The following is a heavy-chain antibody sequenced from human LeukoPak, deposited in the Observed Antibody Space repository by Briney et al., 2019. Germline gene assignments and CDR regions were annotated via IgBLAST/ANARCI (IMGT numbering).Heavy chain of an antibody. V-gene: IGHV3-30*04. CDR2: VSSHGVDK. D-gene: IGHD5-12*01. CDR1: GFAFSSYA. J-gene: IGHJ4*02. CDR3: AKDLLSGPVDY. Sequence: GTSLRPSCAASGFAFSSYAMHWVRQAPGKGLEWLAVVSSHGVDKFYADSVRGRFTISKDTSKNTLSLQMNSLGGDDTGVYYCAKDLLSGPVDYWGQGTLVTVSS.